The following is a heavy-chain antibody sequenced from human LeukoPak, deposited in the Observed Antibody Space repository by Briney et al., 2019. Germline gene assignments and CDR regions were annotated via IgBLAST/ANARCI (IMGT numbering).Heavy chain of an antibody. D-gene: IGHD3-16*01. CDR3: ARVGLDAFDI. Sequence: PSETLSLTCTVSGGSVNSGDSFWSWIRQPPGKGLEWIGNIYYSGSTNYNPSLQSRVTVSIDTSKNQFSLKLSSVTAADTAVYYCARVGLDAFDIWGQGTMVTVSS. V-gene: IGHV4-61*08. CDR1: GGSVNSGDSF. J-gene: IGHJ3*02. CDR2: IYYSGST.